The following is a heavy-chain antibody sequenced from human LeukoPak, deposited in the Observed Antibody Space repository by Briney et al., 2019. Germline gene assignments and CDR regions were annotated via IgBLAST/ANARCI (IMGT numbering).Heavy chain of an antibody. D-gene: IGHD6-19*01. V-gene: IGHV4-34*01. CDR1: GGSFSGYY. CDR2: INHSGST. CDR3: AGPFSSGWLDY. J-gene: IGHJ4*02. Sequence: SSETLSLTCAVYGGSFSGYYWSWIRQPPGKGLEWIGEINHSGSTNYNPSLKSRVTISVDTSKNQFSLKLSSVTAADTAVYYCAGPFSSGWLDYWGQGTLVTVSS.